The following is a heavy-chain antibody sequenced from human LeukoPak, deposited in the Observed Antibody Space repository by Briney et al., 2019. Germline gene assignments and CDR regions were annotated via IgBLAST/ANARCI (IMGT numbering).Heavy chain of an antibody. CDR3: AKDTPTSNYYDSSGLMGAFDI. D-gene: IGHD3-22*01. CDR1: GFTFSSCW. J-gene: IGHJ3*02. CDR2: ISGSGGRT. Sequence: RPGGSLRLSCAASGFTFSSCWMSWVRQAPGKGLEWVSAISGSGGRTYYAGSVKGRFTISRDNSKNTLYLQMNSLRAEDTAVYYCAKDTPTSNYYDSSGLMGAFDIWGQGTMVTVSS. V-gene: IGHV3-23*01.